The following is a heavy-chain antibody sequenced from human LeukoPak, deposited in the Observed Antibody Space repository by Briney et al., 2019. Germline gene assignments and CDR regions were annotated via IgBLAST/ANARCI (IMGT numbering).Heavy chain of an antibody. J-gene: IGHJ5*02. Sequence: SSETLSLTCAVYGGSFSGYYWSWIRQPPGKGLEWIGEINHSGSTNYNPSLKSRVTISVDTCKNQFSLKLSSVTAADTAVYYCARRGVVPAAMGGGNWFDPWGQGTLVTVSS. CDR1: GGSFSGYY. CDR2: INHSGST. D-gene: IGHD2-2*01. V-gene: IGHV4-34*01. CDR3: ARRGVVPAAMGGGNWFDP.